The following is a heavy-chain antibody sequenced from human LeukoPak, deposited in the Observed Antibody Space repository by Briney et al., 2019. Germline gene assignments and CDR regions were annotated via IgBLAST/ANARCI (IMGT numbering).Heavy chain of an antibody. Sequence: GGSLRLSCAASGFTFSSSAMHWVRQAPGKGLGFVSGISGNGGSTDYGNSVKGRFTISRDSSKKTLFLQMGSLRTEDMAVYYCARGSSSWYGYFDNWGQGTLVTVSS. CDR2: ISGNGGST. CDR3: ARGSSSWYGYFDN. D-gene: IGHD6-13*01. V-gene: IGHV3-64*01. J-gene: IGHJ4*02. CDR1: GFTFSSSA.